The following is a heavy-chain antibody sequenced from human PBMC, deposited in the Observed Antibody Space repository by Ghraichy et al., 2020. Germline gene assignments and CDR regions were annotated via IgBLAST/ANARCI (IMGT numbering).Heavy chain of an antibody. CDR1: GFTFSSYG. V-gene: IGHV3-30*18. CDR2: ISYDGSNK. CDR3: AKPYYYDSRGFDY. J-gene: IGHJ4*02. Sequence: GESLNISCAASGFTFSSYGMHWVRQAPGKGLEWVAVISYDGSNKYYADSVKGRFTISRDNSKNTLYLQMNSLRAEDTAVYYCAKPYYYDSRGFDYWGQGTLVTVSS. D-gene: IGHD3-22*01.